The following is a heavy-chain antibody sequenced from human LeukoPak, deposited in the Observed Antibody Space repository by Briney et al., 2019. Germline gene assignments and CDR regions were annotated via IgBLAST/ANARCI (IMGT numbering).Heavy chain of an antibody. CDR1: GGSISSYY. D-gene: IGHD6-19*01. J-gene: IGHJ4*02. Sequence: PSETLSLTCTVSGGSISSYYWSWLRQPAGKGLEWIGRIYTSGSTNYNPSLKSRVTMSVDTSKNQFSLKLSSVTAAGTAVYYCARGYSSGWFSPPFDYWGQGTLVTVSS. V-gene: IGHV4-4*07. CDR3: ARGYSSGWFSPPFDY. CDR2: IYTSGST.